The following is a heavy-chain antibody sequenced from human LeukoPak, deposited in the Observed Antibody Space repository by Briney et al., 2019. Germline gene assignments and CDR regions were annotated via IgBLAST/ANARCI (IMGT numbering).Heavy chain of an antibody. CDR3: ASSKEYQLLKNDY. D-gene: IGHD2-2*01. CDR1: GGSISSGDYY. J-gene: IGHJ4*02. V-gene: IGHV4-30-4*08. Sequence: SSQTLSLTXTVSGGSISSGDYYSSWIRQPPGKGLKWIGYIYYSGSTYYNPSLKSRVTISVDTSKNQFSLKLSSVTAADTAVYYCASSKEYQLLKNDYWGQGTLVTVSS. CDR2: IYYSGST.